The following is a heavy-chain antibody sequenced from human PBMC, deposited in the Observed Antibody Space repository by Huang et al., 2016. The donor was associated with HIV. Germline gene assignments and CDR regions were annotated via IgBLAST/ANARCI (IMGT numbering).Heavy chain of an antibody. CDR1: GFTFSIFG. Sequence: QVQLVESGGGAVQPGGSLRLSCKAAGFTFSIFGMHWVRQRPGQGIAWLTFVRYDGTKTTYADSVKGRFTISIDNSCNSLFLQLDTLTSDDTALYSCAKDEKQFCTGGSCHSSNIDSWGQGTLVTVSS. V-gene: IGHV3-30*02. CDR2: VRYDGTKT. J-gene: IGHJ4*02. CDR3: AKDEKQFCTGGSCHSSNIDS. D-gene: IGHD2-8*02.